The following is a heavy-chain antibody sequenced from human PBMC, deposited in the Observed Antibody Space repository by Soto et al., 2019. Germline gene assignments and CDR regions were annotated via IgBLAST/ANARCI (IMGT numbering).Heavy chain of an antibody. J-gene: IGHJ6*02. D-gene: IGHD3-10*01. V-gene: IGHV4-31*03. CDR3: ARDLRFRGFYGIDV. CDR2: IYYIGST. CDR1: GGSISSGGSY. Sequence: QVQLQESGPGLVKPSQTLSLTCTVSGGSISSGGSYWSWIRQHPGKGLEWIGYIYYIGSTYYNPSLKSRVTISVDTSKNQFSLKLSSVTAADTAVYYCARDLRFRGFYGIDVWGQGTTVTVSS.